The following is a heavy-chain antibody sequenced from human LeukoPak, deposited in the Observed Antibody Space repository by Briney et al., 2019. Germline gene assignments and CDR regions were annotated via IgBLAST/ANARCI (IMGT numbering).Heavy chain of an antibody. CDR1: GFTLGDFA. Sequence: PGGSLRLSWAASGFTLGDFAMHWVRKPPGGGLGWASGISWNSDNIGYVDSVEGRFTISRDNAKNSLYLQMNSLRPEDTALYYCAKDLNPGSYPTDAFDMWGQGTMVTVSS. J-gene: IGHJ3*02. D-gene: IGHD3-10*01. CDR3: AKDLNPGSYPTDAFDM. CDR2: ISWNSDNI. V-gene: IGHV3-9*01.